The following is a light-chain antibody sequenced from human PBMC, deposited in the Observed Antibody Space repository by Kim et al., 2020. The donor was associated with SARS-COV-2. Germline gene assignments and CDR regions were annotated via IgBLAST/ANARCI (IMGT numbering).Light chain of an antibody. J-gene: IGLJ3*02. CDR1: SGDLGGSTY. V-gene: IGLV2-8*01. Sequence: GQSVPCSCTGTSGDLGGSTYVSRYHHHPDEATNLMICEVSRPPAGVPERFSGSKAAPTASLTVAGHQAEDEADYYCSSYAGTNNWVFGGGTQLTVL. CDR2: EVS. CDR3: SSYAGTNNWV.